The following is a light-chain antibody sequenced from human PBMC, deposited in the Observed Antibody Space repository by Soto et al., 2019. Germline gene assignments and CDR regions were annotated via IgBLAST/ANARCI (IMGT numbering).Light chain of an antibody. V-gene: IGKV3-15*01. J-gene: IGKJ1*01. CDR2: GAP. CDR3: QQYNNWPPVT. Sequence: EIVMTQSPATLSVSPGGRATLSCRASQSVSSNLAWYQQKPGQAPRLLIYGAPTRATGIPARFSGSGSGTEFTLTISSLQSEDFALYYCQQYNNWPPVTLGQGTKVDSK. CDR1: QSVSSN.